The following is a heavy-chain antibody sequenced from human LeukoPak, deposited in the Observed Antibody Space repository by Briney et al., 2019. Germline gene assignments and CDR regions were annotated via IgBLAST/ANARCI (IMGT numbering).Heavy chain of an antibody. V-gene: IGHV4-4*07. CDR2: IYTSGNI. Sequence: SETLSLTCTLSGGSISSYFWCWIRQPARKGLEWIGRIYTSGNINYNPSLKSRVTISVVKSKNQFSLKLSSVTAADPAVYYCARVLVGANYYYYYMDVWGKGTTVTVSS. J-gene: IGHJ6*03. D-gene: IGHD1-26*01. CDR3: ARVLVGANYYYYYMDV. CDR1: GGSISSYF.